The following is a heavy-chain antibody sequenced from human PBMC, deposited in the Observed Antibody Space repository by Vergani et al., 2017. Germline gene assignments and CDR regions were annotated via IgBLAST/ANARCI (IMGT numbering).Heavy chain of an antibody. CDR3: ASRDITIFGVVIIRGYYYYGMDV. J-gene: IGHJ6*02. Sequence: QVQLVQSGAEVKKPGSSVKVSCKASGGTFSSYAISWVRQAPGQGLEWMGGIIPIFGIANYAQKLQGRVTMTRDTSTSTAYMELSSLRSEDTAVYYCASRDITIFGVVIIRGYYYYGMDVWGQGTTVTVSS. CDR1: GGTFSSYA. V-gene: IGHV1-69*10. CDR2: IIPIFGIA. D-gene: IGHD3-3*01.